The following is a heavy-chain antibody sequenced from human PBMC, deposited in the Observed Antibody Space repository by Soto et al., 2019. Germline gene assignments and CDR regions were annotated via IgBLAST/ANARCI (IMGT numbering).Heavy chain of an antibody. V-gene: IGHV4-59*01. CDR1: GGSISSYY. D-gene: IGHD3-22*01. Sequence: SETLSLTCTFSGGSISSYYWSLIRQPPGKGLEWIGYIYYSGSTNYNPSLKSRVTISVDTSKNQFSLKLSSVTAVDTAVYYCASYDSSGRFDYWGQGTLVTVSS. J-gene: IGHJ4*02. CDR3: ASYDSSGRFDY. CDR2: IYYSGST.